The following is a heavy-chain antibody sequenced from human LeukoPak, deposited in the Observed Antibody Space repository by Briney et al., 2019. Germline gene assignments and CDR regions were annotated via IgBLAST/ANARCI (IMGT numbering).Heavy chain of an antibody. CDR1: GYSFTSYW. CDR2: IYPGDSDT. J-gene: IGHJ4*02. CDR3: ARHYCSGGSCYHLFDY. D-gene: IGHD2-15*01. Sequence: GESLKISCKGSGYSFTSYWIGWVRQMPGKGLEWMGIIYPGDSDTRYSLSFQGQVTISADKSISTAYLQWSSLKASDTAMYYCARHYCSGGSCYHLFDYWGQGTLVTVSS. V-gene: IGHV5-51*01.